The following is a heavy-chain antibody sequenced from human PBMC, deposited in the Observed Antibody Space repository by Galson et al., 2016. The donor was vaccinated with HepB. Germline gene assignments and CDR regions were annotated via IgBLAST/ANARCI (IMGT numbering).Heavy chain of an antibody. CDR2: INSDGRSI. D-gene: IGHD6-19*01. J-gene: IGHJ3*02. CDR1: GFTFSSYW. CDR3: ARAKPDSSGWYTLDAFAI. V-gene: IGHV3-74*03. Sequence: SLRLSCAASGFTFSSYWMHWVRQAPGMGLVWVSRINSDGRSITYADSVKGRFTISKDNAKNTLYLQMNSLRAEDTAVYYCARAKPDSSGWYTLDAFAIWGQGTMVTVSS.